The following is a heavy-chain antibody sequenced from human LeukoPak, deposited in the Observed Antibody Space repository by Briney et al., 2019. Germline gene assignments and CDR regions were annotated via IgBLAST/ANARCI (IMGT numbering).Heavy chain of an antibody. J-gene: IGHJ4*02. CDR1: GFTVSSNY. D-gene: IGHD2-21*02. V-gene: IGHV3-53*04. CDR3: ARARLLYYFDF. CDR2: IYSGGTT. Sequence: GGSLRLSCAASGFTVSSNYMTWVRQAPGKGLEWVSVIYSGGTTYYADSVKGRFTISRHNSKNTLYLQMNSLRADDTAVYFCARARLLYYFDFWGQGTLVTVSS.